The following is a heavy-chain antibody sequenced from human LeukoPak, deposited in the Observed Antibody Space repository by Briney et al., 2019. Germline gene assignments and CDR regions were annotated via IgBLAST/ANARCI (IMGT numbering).Heavy chain of an antibody. CDR3: ASWGVGANPDFDY. CDR2: INPSGGST. CDR1: GYTFTSYY. J-gene: IGHJ4*02. V-gene: IGHV1-46*01. D-gene: IGHD1-26*01. Sequence: ASVKVSCKASGYTFTSYYMHWVRQAPGQGLEWMGIINPSGGSTSYAQKFQGRVTMTRDMSTSTVYMELSSLRSEDTAVYYCASWGVGANPDFDYWGQGTLDTVSS.